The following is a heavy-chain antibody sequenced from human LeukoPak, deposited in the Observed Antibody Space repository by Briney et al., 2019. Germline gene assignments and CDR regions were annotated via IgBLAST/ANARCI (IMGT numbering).Heavy chain of an antibody. CDR3: ARVVRELHLLDY. CDR2: ISAYNGNT. CDR1: GYTFTSYG. V-gene: IGHV1-18*01. J-gene: IGHJ4*02. Sequence: ASVKVSCKASGYTFTSYGISWVRQAPGQGLEWMGWISAYNGNTNYVQKLQGRVTMTTDTSTSTAYMELRSLRSDDTAVYYCARVVRELHLLDYWGQGTLVTVSS. D-gene: IGHD3-10*01.